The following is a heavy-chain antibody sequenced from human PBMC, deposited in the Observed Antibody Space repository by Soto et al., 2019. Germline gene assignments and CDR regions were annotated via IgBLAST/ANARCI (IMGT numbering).Heavy chain of an antibody. V-gene: IGHV1-69*06. CDR2: IIPLFDST. Sequence: QVLLVQSGAEGKRPGSSAKVSCKPSGGTFNTLSINWVRQAPGHGLEWVGAIIPLFDSTNYAQKFQDRVTITADKSMDTAYLELNNLRSDDTAVYYCTTRDQGRFDHWGQGTPLTVSS. CDR3: TTRDQGRFDH. CDR1: GGTFNTLS. J-gene: IGHJ4*02.